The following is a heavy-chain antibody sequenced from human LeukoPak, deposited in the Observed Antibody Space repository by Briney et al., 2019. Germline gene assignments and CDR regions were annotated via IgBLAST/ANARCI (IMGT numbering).Heavy chain of an antibody. V-gene: IGHV4-61*08. CDR3: ARVRTGSYYIDY. D-gene: IGHD1-26*01. CDR2: LFYSGST. Sequence: SETLSLTCTVSGGSISSGGYYWSWIRQPPGKGLECIGYLFYSGSTNYNPSLKSRVTISVDASKDQFSLKLNSVTAADTAVYYCARVRTGSYYIDYRGQGTLVTVSS. CDR1: GGSISSGGYY. J-gene: IGHJ4*02.